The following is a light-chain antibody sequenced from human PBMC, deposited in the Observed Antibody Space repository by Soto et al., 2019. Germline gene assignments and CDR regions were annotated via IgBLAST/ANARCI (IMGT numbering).Light chain of an antibody. Sequence: EIVLTQSPGTLSLSPGERATLSCRASQSVSSYLAWYQQKPGQAPRLLIYGASSRATGIPDRFSGSGSGTDFTLTISRLEPEDFAVYYCQQYGRPSRTFGQGNKVAIK. CDR3: QQYGRPSRT. V-gene: IGKV3-20*01. CDR1: QSVSSY. J-gene: IGKJ1*01. CDR2: GAS.